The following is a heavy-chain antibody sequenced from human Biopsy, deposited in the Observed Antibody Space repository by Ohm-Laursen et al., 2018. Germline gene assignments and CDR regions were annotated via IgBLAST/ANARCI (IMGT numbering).Heavy chain of an antibody. CDR1: GDSISSYY. J-gene: IGHJ2*01. D-gene: IGHD3-22*01. V-gene: IGHV4-59*01. CDR2: VYYNGCT. Sequence: SETLSLTCTVSGDSISSYYGSWIRQPPGKGLQWIGYVYYNGCTDYNPSLQSRVTISVGTSKNHFSLRLRSVTPADTAIYYCARDRGYYSDRTVPGYFDLWGRGTLVTVSS. CDR3: ARDRGYYSDRTVPGYFDL.